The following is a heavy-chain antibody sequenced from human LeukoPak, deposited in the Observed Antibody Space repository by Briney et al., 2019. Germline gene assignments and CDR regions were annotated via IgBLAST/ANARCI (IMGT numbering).Heavy chain of an antibody. V-gene: IGHV3-64*01. CDR2: ISSNGGST. D-gene: IGHD6-13*01. CDR1: GFTFSSYA. J-gene: IGHJ4*02. CDR3: ARDGGSSWYFYFDY. Sequence: GGSLRLSCAASGFTFSSYAMHWVRQAPGKGLEYVSAISSNGGSTYYANSVKGRFTISRDNSKNTLYLQMGSLRAEDMAVYYCARDGGSSWYFYFDYWGQGTLVTVSS.